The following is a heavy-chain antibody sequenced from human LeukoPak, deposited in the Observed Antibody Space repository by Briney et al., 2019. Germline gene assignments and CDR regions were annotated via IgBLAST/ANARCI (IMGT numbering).Heavy chain of an antibody. J-gene: IGHJ4*02. D-gene: IGHD1-26*01. CDR2: ISSSSTYI. CDR1: GFSLSTYS. V-gene: IGHV3-21*01. CDR3: ARVLSGCETTRCELDY. Sequence: SLRLSCAASGFSLSTYSMSWLRQAPGKGLEWVSSISSSSTYIYYADSVKGRVTISRDNAKNSLYLQMNSLRAEDTAVYYCARVLSGCETTRCELDYWGQGTLVTVSS.